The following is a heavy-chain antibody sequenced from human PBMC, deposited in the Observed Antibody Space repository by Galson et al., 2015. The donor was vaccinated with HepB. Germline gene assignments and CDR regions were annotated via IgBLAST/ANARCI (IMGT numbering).Heavy chain of an antibody. CDR1: GYTFTNFG. Sequence: SVKVSCKASGYTFTNFGVGWVRQAPGQGLEWMGWISPYNGNTNYAQKFQGRVTMTTDTSTSTAYMELRSLRSDDTAVYYCARGGAVPARVPNWFDPWGQGTLVTVSS. D-gene: IGHD2-2*01. V-gene: IGHV1-18*01. CDR2: ISPYNGNT. J-gene: IGHJ5*02. CDR3: ARGGAVPARVPNWFDP.